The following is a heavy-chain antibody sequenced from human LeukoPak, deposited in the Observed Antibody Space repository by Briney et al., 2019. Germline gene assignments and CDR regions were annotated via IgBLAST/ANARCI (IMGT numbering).Heavy chain of an antibody. Sequence: EASVKVSCKASGGTFSSYAISWVRQAPGQGLEWVGGIIPIFGTANYAQKFQGRVTITTDESTSTAYMELSSLRSEDTAVYYCARGGAYSGYDYYYYYYMDVWGKGTTVTVSS. J-gene: IGHJ6*03. CDR3: ARGGAYSGYDYYYYYYMDV. CDR1: GGTFSSYA. CDR2: IIPIFGTA. V-gene: IGHV1-69*05. D-gene: IGHD5-12*01.